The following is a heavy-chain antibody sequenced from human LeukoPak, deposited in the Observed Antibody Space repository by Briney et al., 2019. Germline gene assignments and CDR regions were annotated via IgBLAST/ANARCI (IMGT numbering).Heavy chain of an antibody. CDR1: GGTFSSYA. J-gene: IGHJ6*03. CDR2: IIPIFGTA. V-gene: IGHV1-69*05. Sequence: ASVKVSCKASGGTFSSYAISWVRQAPGQGLEWMGGIIPIFGTANYAQKFQGRVTITTDESTSTAYMELSSLRSEDTAVYYCAREVPDYYYMDVWGKGTTVTVSS. D-gene: IGHD4/OR15-4a*01. CDR3: AREVPDYYYMDV.